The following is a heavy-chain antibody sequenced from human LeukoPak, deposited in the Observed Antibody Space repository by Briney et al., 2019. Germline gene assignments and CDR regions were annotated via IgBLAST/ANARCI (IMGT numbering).Heavy chain of an antibody. V-gene: IGHV4-30-4*01. CDR1: GGSISSGDRY. Sequence: SETLSLTCTISGGSISSGDRYWSWIRQSPGKGLEWIGYIYSTGNTYYNPSLKSRVIISVDTSKNQFSLELNSVTAADTAVYYCARDSYSYGYGGFDYWGQGILVTVSS. CDR2: IYSTGNT. J-gene: IGHJ4*02. CDR3: ARDSYSYGYGGFDY. D-gene: IGHD5-18*01.